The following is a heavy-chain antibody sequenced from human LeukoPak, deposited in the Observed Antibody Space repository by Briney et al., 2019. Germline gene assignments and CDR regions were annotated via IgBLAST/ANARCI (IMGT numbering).Heavy chain of an antibody. CDR1: GGSISSGDFY. J-gene: IGHJ3*02. V-gene: IGHV4-30-4*01. Sequence: PSETLSLTCTVSGGSISSGDFYWSRIRQPPGKGLEWIGYIYYSGSTYYNPSLKSRVTISVDTSKNQFSLKLSSVTAADTAVYYCARGITRRRVFDIWGQGTRVTVSS. CDR2: IYYSGST. D-gene: IGHD3-10*01. CDR3: ARGITRRRVFDI.